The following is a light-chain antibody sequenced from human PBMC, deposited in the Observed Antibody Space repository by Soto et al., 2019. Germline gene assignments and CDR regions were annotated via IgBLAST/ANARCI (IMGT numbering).Light chain of an antibody. Sequence: EIVLTQSPATLSLSPGERATLSCRASQSVNSGYLAWFQQKGGRAPRLLTYGTSGRATGIPDRFSGNGSRTDFTLTISRLEPEDFGVYYCQQYGDSVFTFGPGTKVEIK. CDR2: GTS. J-gene: IGKJ3*01. CDR1: QSVNSGY. CDR3: QQYGDSVFT. V-gene: IGKV3-20*01.